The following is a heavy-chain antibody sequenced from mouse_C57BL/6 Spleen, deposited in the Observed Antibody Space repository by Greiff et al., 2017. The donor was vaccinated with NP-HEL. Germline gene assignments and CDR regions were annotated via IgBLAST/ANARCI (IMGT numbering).Heavy chain of an antibody. D-gene: IGHD2-4*01. CDR3: AGLRRGYAMDY. CDR2: IDPSDSYT. Sequence: QVQLQQSGAELVMPGASVKLSCKASGYTFTSYWMHWVKQRPGQGLEWIGEIDPSDSYTNYNQKFKGKSTLTVDKSSSTAYMQLSSLTSEDSAVYYCAGLRRGYAMDYWGQGTSVTVSS. V-gene: IGHV1-69*01. CDR1: GYTFTSYW. J-gene: IGHJ4*01.